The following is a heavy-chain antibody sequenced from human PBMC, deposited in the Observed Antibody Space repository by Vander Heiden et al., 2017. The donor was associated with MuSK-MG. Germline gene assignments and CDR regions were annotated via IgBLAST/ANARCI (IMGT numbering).Heavy chain of an antibody. CDR2: ISYDGSNK. D-gene: IGHD6-19*01. J-gene: IGHJ4*02. CDR3: AREESSGWYVSSHFDY. V-gene: IGHV3-30*04. Sequence: QVQLVESGGGVVQPGRSLRLSCAASGFTFSSYAMHWVRQAPGKGLEWVAVISYDGSNKYYADSVKGRFTISRDNSKNTLYLQMNSLRAEDTAVYYCAREESSGWYVSSHFDYWGQGTLVTVSS. CDR1: GFTFSSYA.